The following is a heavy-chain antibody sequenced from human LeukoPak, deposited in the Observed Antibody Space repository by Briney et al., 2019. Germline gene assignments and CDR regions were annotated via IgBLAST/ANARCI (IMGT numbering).Heavy chain of an antibody. Sequence: SETLSLTCTVSGGSISSSSDFWGWIRQPPGKGLEWIGSIYYSGRTYNNPSLKSRVTISVDTSKNQLSLKLSSVTAADTAVYYCARHRWDGTFNFDYWGQGTLVPVSS. CDR1: GGSISSSSDF. J-gene: IGHJ4*02. CDR2: IYYSGRT. V-gene: IGHV4-39*01. CDR3: ARHRWDGTFNFDY. D-gene: IGHD1-1*01.